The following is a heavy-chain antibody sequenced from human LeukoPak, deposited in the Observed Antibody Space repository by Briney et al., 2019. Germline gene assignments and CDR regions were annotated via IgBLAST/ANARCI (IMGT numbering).Heavy chain of an antibody. D-gene: IGHD1-26*01. Sequence: ETLSLTCTVSGGSISSYYWSWVRQAPGKGLQWVSGINRNGDSTGYADFVKGRFTISRDNTKNSLYLQMNSLGVEDTALYHCARKGLGGELGGFDSWGQGTLVTVSS. V-gene: IGHV3-20*01. J-gene: IGHJ4*02. CDR1: GGSISSYY. CDR3: ARKGLGGELGGFDS. CDR2: INRNGDST.